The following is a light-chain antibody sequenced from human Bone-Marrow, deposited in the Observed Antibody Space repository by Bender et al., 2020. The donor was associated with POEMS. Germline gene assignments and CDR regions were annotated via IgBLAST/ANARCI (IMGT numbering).Light chain of an antibody. V-gene: IGLV2-14*03. CDR2: HVS. CDR3: CSYAGGNTWV. J-gene: IGLJ3*02. Sequence: QSALTQPASVSGSPGHSIALSCTGTSSDIGAYDSVSWYKQHPGKAPKLLIHHVSDRPSGVSSRLSGSKSGNTASLTISGLQVEDEADYYCCSYAGGNTWVFGGGTRVSVL. CDR1: SSDIGAYDS.